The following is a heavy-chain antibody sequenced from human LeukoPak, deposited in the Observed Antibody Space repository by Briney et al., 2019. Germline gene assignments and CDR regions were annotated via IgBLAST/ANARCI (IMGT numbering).Heavy chain of an antibody. CDR3: ARDGGTVDTAMVVGY. CDR2: IYTSGST. J-gene: IGHJ4*02. Sequence: SQTLSLTCTVSGGSISSGSYYWSWIRQPAGTGLEWIGRIYTSGSTNYNPSLKSRVTISVDTSKNQFSLKLSSVTAADTAVYCCARDGGTVDTAMVVGYWGQGTLVTVSS. CDR1: GGSISSGSYY. V-gene: IGHV4-61*02. D-gene: IGHD5-18*01.